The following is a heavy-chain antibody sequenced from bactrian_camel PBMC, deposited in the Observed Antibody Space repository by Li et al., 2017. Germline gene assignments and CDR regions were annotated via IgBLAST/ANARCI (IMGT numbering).Heavy chain of an antibody. Sequence: QVQLVESGGGSVQAGGSLKLTCVASEDTIGNNCMAWFRQAPGEEREGVASIRPGATTTAYASSVRGRFSISLDTAKNTVFLQMNSLKPEDTATYYCAAQFLEASCAVVHAIDNWGQGTQVTVS. CDR3: AAQFLEASCAVVHAIDN. D-gene: IGHD2*01. CDR1: EDTIGNNC. V-gene: IGHV3S1*01. CDR2: IRPGATTT. J-gene: IGHJ4*01.